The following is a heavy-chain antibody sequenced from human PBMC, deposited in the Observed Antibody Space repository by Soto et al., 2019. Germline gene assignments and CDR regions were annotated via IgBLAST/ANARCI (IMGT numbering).Heavy chain of an antibody. CDR1: GYTFTSYG. V-gene: IGHV1-18*04. J-gene: IGHJ6*02. CDR3: ASDVLRYFDWSRRSYGMDV. CDR2: ISAYNGNT. Sequence: ASVKVSCKASGYTFTSYGISWVRQAPGQGLEWMGWISAYNGNTNYAQKLQGRVTMTTDTSTSTAYMELRSLRSDDTAVYYCASDVLRYFDWSRRSYGMDVWGQGTTVTVSS. D-gene: IGHD3-9*01.